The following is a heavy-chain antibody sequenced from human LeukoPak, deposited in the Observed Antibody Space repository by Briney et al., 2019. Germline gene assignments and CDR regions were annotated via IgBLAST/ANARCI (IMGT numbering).Heavy chain of an antibody. V-gene: IGHV3-11*04. CDR3: AKDSRLIAAAAFFDY. CDR1: GFTFSDYY. Sequence: GGSLRLSCAASGFTFSDYYMSWIRQAPGKGLEWVSYISSSGSTIYYADSVKGRFTISRDNAKNSLYLQMNSLRAEDTAVYYCAKDSRLIAAAAFFDYWGQGTLVTVSS. J-gene: IGHJ4*02. CDR2: ISSSGSTI. D-gene: IGHD6-13*01.